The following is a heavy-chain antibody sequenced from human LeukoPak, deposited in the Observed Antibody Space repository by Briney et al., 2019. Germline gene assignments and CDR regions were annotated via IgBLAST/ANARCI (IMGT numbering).Heavy chain of an antibody. J-gene: IGHJ4*02. CDR1: GITFSYYA. Sequence: GGSLRLSCAASGITFSYYAMSCVRQSPGRGLEWVSALSGSGGSTYYADSVKGRFTISRDDSKNTLYLQMNSLRAEDTAFYYCARSTPGNIDYWGQGSLVTVSS. D-gene: IGHD2/OR15-2a*01. CDR2: LSGSGGST. V-gene: IGHV3-23*01. CDR3: ARSTPGNIDY.